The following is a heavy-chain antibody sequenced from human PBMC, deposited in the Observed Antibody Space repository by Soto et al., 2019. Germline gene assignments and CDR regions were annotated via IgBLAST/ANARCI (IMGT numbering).Heavy chain of an antibody. CDR1: GGTFSSYA. D-gene: IGHD2-15*01. V-gene: IGHV1-69*01. CDR3: ARFLGYCSGGSCYRGLYYYYYGMDV. Sequence: QVQLVQSGAEVKKPGSSVKVACKASGGTFSSYAISWVRQAPGQGLEWMGGIIPISCPANYAQKFQCRGTITADESTSTGYMALSSLRSEDTAVDYCARFLGYCSGGSCYRGLYYYYYGMDVWGQGTTVTVSS. CDR2: IIPISCPA. J-gene: IGHJ6*02.